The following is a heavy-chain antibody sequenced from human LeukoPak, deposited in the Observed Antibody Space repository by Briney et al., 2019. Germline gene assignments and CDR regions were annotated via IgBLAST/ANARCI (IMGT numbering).Heavy chain of an antibody. D-gene: IGHD6-13*01. J-gene: IGHJ4*02. Sequence: PGGSLRLSCAASGFTFSSYSLSWVRQAPGKGLEWVSYISSSSNTIYYADSVKGRFTISRDNAKNSLYLQMNSLRAEDTAVYYCARDWDAAAYWGQGTLVTVSS. CDR2: ISSSSNTI. CDR1: GFTFSSYS. V-gene: IGHV3-48*01. CDR3: ARDWDAAAY.